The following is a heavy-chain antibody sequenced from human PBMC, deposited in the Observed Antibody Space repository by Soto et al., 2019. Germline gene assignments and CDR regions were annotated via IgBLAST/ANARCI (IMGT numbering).Heavy chain of an antibody. D-gene: IGHD6-19*01. V-gene: IGHV1-69*13. CDR3: ASSYSSGWEGLDY. CDR1: EGTFSSYA. J-gene: IGHJ4*02. CDR2: IIPIFGTA. Sequence: SVKVSCKASEGTFSSYAISWVRQAPGQGLEWMGGIIPIFGTANYAQKFQGRVTITADESTSTAYMELSSLRSEDTAVYYCASSYSSGWEGLDYWGQGTLVTVSS.